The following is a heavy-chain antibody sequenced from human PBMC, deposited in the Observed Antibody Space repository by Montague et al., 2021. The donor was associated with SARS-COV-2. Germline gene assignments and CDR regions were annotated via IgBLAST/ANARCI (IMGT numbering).Heavy chain of an antibody. V-gene: IGHV4-34*01. CDR2: IYDSGST. CDR3: ARDYGDYGSGYYYGMDV. D-gene: IGHD4-17*01. J-gene: IGHJ6*02. Sequence: SETLSLTCAVYGGSFSGYYWSWIRQPPGKGLEWIGSIYDSGSTYYNPSLKSRVTISVDTSKNQFSLKLSSVTAADTAVYYCARDYGDYGSGYYYGMDVWGQGTTVTVSS. CDR1: GGSFSGYY.